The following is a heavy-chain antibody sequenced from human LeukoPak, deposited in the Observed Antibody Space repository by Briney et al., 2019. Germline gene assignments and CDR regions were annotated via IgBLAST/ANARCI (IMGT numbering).Heavy chain of an antibody. D-gene: IGHD2-21*02. CDR2: IIPIFGAA. J-gene: IGHJ4*02. V-gene: IGHV1-69*05. CDR1: GGTFISYA. CDR3: ARDRVGGGDYAHIPDY. Sequence: SVKVSCKASGGTFISYAISWGREAPGQGLEWMGRIIPIFGAANYAQKSQGRVTITTDESTSTAYMELGSLRTEDTAVYYCARDRVGGGDYAHIPDYWGQGTLVTVSS.